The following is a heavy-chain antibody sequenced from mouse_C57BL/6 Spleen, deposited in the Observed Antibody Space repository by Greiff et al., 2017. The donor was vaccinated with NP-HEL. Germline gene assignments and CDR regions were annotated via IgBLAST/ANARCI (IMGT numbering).Heavy chain of an antibody. D-gene: IGHD1-1*01. J-gene: IGHJ2*01. CDR1: GYTFTDYE. CDR2: IDPETGGT. CDR3: TRSTTVVVSDY. Sequence: QVQLKESGAELVRPGASVTLSCKASGYTFTDYEMHWVKQTPVHGLEWIGAIDPETGGTAYNQKFKGKAILTADKSSSTAYMELRSLTSEDSAVYYCTRSTTVVVSDYWGQGTTLTVSS. V-gene: IGHV1-15*01.